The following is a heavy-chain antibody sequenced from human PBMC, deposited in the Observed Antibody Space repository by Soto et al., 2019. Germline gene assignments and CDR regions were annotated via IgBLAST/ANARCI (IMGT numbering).Heavy chain of an antibody. CDR3: ARWSWYDVSGHYDIDV. J-gene: IGHJ6*03. Sequence: SQTLSLTCAISGDSVSRDSAAWNWIRQTPSRGLEWLGRIYYRSKWLNTYEVSVNSRITISPDTSKNQFSLQLSSVTPEDTAVYYCARWSWYDVSGHYDIDVWVEGTTVTVSS. CDR2: IYYRSKWLN. D-gene: IGHD5-12*01. CDR1: GDSVSRDSAA. V-gene: IGHV6-1*01.